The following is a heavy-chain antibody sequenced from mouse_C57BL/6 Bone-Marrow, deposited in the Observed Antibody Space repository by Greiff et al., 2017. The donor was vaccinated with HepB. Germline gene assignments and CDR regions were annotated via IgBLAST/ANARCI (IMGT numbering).Heavy chain of an antibody. Sequence: QVQLQQPGAELVKPGASVKMSCKASGYTFTSYWITWVKQRPGQGLEWIGDIYPGSGSTNYNEKFKSKATLTVDTSSSTADMQLSNLTSEDSAVYYCARSGSTMPWYIDVWGAGTAVTVAS. CDR3: ARSGSTMPWYIDV. V-gene: IGHV1-55*01. D-gene: IGHD2-1*01. CDR1: GYTFTSYW. J-gene: IGHJ1*01. CDR2: IYPGSGST.